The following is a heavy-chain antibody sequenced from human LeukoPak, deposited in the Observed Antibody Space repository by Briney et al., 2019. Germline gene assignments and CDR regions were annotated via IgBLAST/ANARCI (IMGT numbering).Heavy chain of an antibody. CDR2: INWNGGST. J-gene: IGHJ4*02. CDR1: GLTFSTYA. D-gene: IGHD6-6*01. V-gene: IGHV3-20*01. CDR3: ARVAGGRVAARPFDY. Sequence: GGSLRLSCAASGLTFSTYAMSWVRQAPGKGLEWVSGINWNGGSTGYADSVKGRFTISRDNAKNSLYLQMNSLRAEDTALYHCARVAGGRVAARPFDYWGQGTLVTVSS.